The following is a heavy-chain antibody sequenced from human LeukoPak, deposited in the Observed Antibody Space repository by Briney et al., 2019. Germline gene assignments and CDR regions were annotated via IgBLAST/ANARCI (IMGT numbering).Heavy chain of an antibody. CDR1: GGSISSYY. CDR2: IYYSGNT. V-gene: IGHV4-59*12. D-gene: IGHD3-3*01. Sequence: SETLSLTCTVSGGSISSYYWSWMRQSPGKGLEWIGYIYYSGNTNYNPSLKSRVTISVDTSKNQFSLKLSSVTAADTAVYYCARAGGVYDFWSGSRPKNWFDPWGQGTLVTVSS. CDR3: ARAGGVYDFWSGSRPKNWFDP. J-gene: IGHJ5*02.